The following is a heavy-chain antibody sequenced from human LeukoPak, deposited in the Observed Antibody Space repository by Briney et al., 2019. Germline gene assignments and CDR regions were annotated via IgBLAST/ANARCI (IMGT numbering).Heavy chain of an antibody. V-gene: IGHV3-48*03. CDR1: GFTFSNYE. D-gene: IGHD2-15*01. CDR2: ISSSGSDI. Sequence: PGGSLRLSCAASGFTFSNYEMHWVRQAPGKGLEWVSYISSSGSDIYYADSVKGRFTISRDNAKNSLYLQMNSLRAEDTAVYYCARVGRDCSGGSCYSISNDLWGQGTLVTVSS. J-gene: IGHJ5*02. CDR3: ARVGRDCSGGSCYSISNDL.